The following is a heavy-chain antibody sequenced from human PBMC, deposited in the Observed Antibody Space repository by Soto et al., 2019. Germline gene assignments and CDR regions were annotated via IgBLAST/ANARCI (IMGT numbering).Heavy chain of an antibody. CDR3: AREGGSYDSGGYLIRGAFDI. CDR1: GDSISRIDYY. J-gene: IGHJ3*02. D-gene: IGHD3-22*01. CDR2: IYFRGNT. Sequence: SETLSLTCSVSGDSISRIDYYWTWIRQHHETGLEWIGNIYFRGNTYYSPSLESRLTISVDTSKNQFSLKLTSVTAADTAVYYCAREGGSYDSGGYLIRGAFDIWGQGTMVTVSS. V-gene: IGHV4-31*03.